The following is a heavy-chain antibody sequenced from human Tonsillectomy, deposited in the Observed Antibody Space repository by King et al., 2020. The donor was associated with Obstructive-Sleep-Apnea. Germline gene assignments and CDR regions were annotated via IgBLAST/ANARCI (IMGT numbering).Heavy chain of an antibody. J-gene: IGHJ4*02. V-gene: IGHV3-33*01. D-gene: IGHD6-6*01. Sequence: QVQLVESGGGVVQPGTSLRLSCAASGFTFSTYGMDWVRQAPGKGLEWVAFIRYDGSSDYYAEAVQGRFSISRDNSKNTLYLHMNSLRADDTAVYYCARGGPGASRPLDSWGQGTLVPVSS. CDR2: IRYDGSSD. CDR1: GFTFSTYG. CDR3: ARGGPGASRPLDS.